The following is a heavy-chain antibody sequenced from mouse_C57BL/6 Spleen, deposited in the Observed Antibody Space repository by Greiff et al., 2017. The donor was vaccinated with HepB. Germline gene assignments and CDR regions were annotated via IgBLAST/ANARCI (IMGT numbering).Heavy chain of an antibody. CDR3: ARDRDGFAY. CDR2: INYDGSST. CDR1: GFTFSDYY. Sequence: EVKVVESEGGLVQPGSSMKLSCTASGFTFSDYYMAWVRQVPEKGLEWVANINYDGSSTYYLDSLKSRFIISRDNAKNILYLQMSSLKSEDTATYYCARDRDGFAYWGQGTLVTVSA. D-gene: IGHD1-2*01. J-gene: IGHJ3*01. V-gene: IGHV5-16*01.